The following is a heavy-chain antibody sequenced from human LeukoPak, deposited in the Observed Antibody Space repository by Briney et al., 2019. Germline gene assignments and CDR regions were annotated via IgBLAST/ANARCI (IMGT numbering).Heavy chain of an antibody. CDR1: GFTLSSYA. V-gene: IGHV3-23*01. CDR3: ARRWTSGVCDMY. J-gene: IGHJ4*02. Sequence: GGSLRLFCAASGFTLSSYAMSWVRQAPGKGLEWVTAISGSGGSTYYADSVKGRFTISRDNSKNTLYLQMKRLRAEDTAVYYCARRWTSGVCDMYCGQGDLVSVSS. CDR2: ISGSGGST. D-gene: IGHD2-8*01.